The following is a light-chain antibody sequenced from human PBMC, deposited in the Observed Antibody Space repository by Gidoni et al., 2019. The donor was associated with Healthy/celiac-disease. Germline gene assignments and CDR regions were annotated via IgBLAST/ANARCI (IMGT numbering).Light chain of an antibody. CDR2: AAS. CDR3: QQRYSTPPYT. CDR1: QSISSY. J-gene: IGKJ2*01. V-gene: IGKV1-39*01. Sequence: DIQMTQSPSSLSASVGDRVTITCRASQSISSYLTWYQQKPGKAPQLLIYAASSLQSGVPSRFSGSGSGTAFTLTISSLQPEDFATYYCQQRYSTPPYTFGQGTKLEIK.